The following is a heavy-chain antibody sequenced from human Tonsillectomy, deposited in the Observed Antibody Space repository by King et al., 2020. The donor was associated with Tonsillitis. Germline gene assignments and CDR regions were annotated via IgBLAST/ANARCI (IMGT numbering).Heavy chain of an antibody. CDR3: ARQGAYYDYLSPYYMDV. Sequence: QLQESGPGLVKPSETLSLTCTVSGGSISGFYWTWIRQPPGKPLERMGYVSYSGNTNYNPSLKNRVTISLDTSKIQFSLKLPSMTAADTAVYYCARQGAYYDYLSPYYMDVWGKGTTVTVSS. CDR1: GGSISGFY. V-gene: IGHV4-59*08. CDR2: VSYSGNT. D-gene: IGHD3-3*01. J-gene: IGHJ6*03.